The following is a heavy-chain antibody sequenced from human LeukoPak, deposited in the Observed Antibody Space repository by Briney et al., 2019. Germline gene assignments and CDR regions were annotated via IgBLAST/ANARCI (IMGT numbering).Heavy chain of an antibody. CDR1: RFTLSSYW. J-gene: IGHJ4*02. CDR3: ASRTGVY. D-gene: IGHD1-14*01. Sequence: PGGSLRLSCAASRFTLSSYWMHWVRQAPGKGLVWVSRINTDGSSTNYADSVKGRFTISRDNPMNTLYLQMNNLRAEDTAVYYCASRTGVYWGQGTLVSVSS. CDR2: INTDGSST. V-gene: IGHV3-74*01.